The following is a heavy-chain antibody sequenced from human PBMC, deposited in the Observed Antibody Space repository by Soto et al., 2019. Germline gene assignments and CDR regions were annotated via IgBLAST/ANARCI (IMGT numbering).Heavy chain of an antibody. V-gene: IGHV4-30-4*01. CDR2: VYYSGSS. D-gene: IGHD3-22*01. CDR3: ARMSYYYDKWYFDL. J-gene: IGHJ2*01. CDR1: GGSINNDDFY. Sequence: LSLTCSVSGGSINNDDFYWSWLRQTPGKGLQWIGYVYYSGSSDCIPSLKSRLSMSIDKSKNQFTLKLSSVTAADTAIYYCARMSYYYDKWYFDLWGRGTLVTVSS.